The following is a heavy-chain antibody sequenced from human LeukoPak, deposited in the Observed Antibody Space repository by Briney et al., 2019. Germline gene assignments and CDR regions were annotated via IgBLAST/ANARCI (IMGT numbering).Heavy chain of an antibody. V-gene: IGHV3-15*01. D-gene: IGHD1-26*01. CDR1: GFTFSNAW. J-gene: IGHJ6*03. Sequence: GGSLRLSCAASGFTFSNAWMSWVRQAPGKGLEWVGRIKSKTDGGTTDYAAPVKGRFTISRDDSKNTLYLQMNSLKTEDTAVYYCTTLYSGSYPHYYYYYYMDVWGKGTTVTVSS. CDR3: TTLYSGSYPHYYYYYYMDV. CDR2: IKSKTDGGTT.